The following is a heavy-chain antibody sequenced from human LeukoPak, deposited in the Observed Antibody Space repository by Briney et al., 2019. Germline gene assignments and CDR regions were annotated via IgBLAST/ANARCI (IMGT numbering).Heavy chain of an antibody. J-gene: IGHJ4*02. D-gene: IGHD5-12*01. CDR1: GGSISSYY. CDR3: ARRATMLAGGYFDY. Sequence: SETLSLTCTVSGGSISSYYWSWIRQPPGKGLEWIGYIYASGSTTYNPSLKSRVTISIDTSKNQFSLKLSSVTAADTAVYYCARRATMLAGGYFDYWGQGTLVSVSS. CDR2: IYASGST. V-gene: IGHV4-4*09.